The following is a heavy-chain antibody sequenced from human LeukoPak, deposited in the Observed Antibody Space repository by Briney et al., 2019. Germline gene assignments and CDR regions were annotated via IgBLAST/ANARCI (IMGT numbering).Heavy chain of an antibody. Sequence: HPGGSLRLSCAASGFTFSTYWMSWVRQAPGKGLEWVAVISYDGSNKYYADSVKGRFTISRDNSKNTLYLQMNSLRAEDTAVYYCAREARLEELRTGDAFDIWGQGTMVTVSS. CDR3: AREARLEELRTGDAFDI. CDR1: GFTFSTYW. V-gene: IGHV3-30-3*01. CDR2: ISYDGSNK. J-gene: IGHJ3*02. D-gene: IGHD1-26*01.